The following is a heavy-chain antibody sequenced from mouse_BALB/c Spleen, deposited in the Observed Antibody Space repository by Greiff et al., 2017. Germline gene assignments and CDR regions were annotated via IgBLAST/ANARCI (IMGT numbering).Heavy chain of an antibody. CDR1: GYSITSDYA. CDR2: ISYSGST. D-gene: IGHD1-1*02. J-gene: IGHJ1*01. Sequence: EVKVEESGPGLVKPSQSLSLTCTVTGYSITSDYAWNWIRQFPGNKLEWMGYISYSGSTSYNPSLKSRISITRDTSKNQFFLQLNSVTTEDTATYYWARFGGYYWYFDVWGAGTTVTVSS. CDR3: ARFGGYYWYFDV. V-gene: IGHV3-2*02.